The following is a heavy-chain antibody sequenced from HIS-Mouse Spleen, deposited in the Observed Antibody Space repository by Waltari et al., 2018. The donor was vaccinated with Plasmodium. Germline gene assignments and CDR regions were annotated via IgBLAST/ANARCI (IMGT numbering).Heavy chain of an antibody. J-gene: IGHJ4*02. CDR3: ARGGYSSSSYYFDY. D-gene: IGHD6-6*01. Sequence: QVQLQESGPGLVKPSETLSLTCTVSGGSISSYYWSWIRQPPGKGLEWNAYIYYSGSTNHNPSLKSRVTRSVDTSKNQCSLKLSSVTAADTAVFYCARGGYSSSSYYFDYWGQGTLVTVSS. CDR2: IYYSGST. V-gene: IGHV4-59*01. CDR1: GGSISSYY.